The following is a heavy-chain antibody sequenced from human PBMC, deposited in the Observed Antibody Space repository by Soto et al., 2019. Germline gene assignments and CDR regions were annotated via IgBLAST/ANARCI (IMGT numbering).Heavy chain of an antibody. CDR1: VGSISSSNW. V-gene: IGHV4-4*02. CDR3: ARLKTNANDAFDI. Sequence: QVQLQESGPGLVKPSGTLSLTCTVSVGSISSSNWWSWVRQTPGKGLEWIAEIYHSGNSNYNPSLRSRVTISVVKSKHQLSLNLSPVTGADTAIYYCARLKTNANDAFDIWGQGTMVTVSS. CDR2: IYHSGNS. J-gene: IGHJ3*02.